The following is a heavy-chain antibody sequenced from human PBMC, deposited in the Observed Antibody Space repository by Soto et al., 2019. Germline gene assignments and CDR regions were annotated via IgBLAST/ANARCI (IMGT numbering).Heavy chain of an antibody. CDR3: ARDRVGATSYYYYGMDV. CDR2: IIPIFGTA. Sequence: SVKVSCKASGGTFSSYAISWVRQAPGQGLEWMGGIIPIFGTANYAQKFQGRVTITADESTSTAYMELSSLRSEDTAVYYCARDRVGATSYYYYGMDVWGQGTTVTVSS. J-gene: IGHJ6*02. D-gene: IGHD1-26*01. CDR1: GGTFSSYA. V-gene: IGHV1-69*13.